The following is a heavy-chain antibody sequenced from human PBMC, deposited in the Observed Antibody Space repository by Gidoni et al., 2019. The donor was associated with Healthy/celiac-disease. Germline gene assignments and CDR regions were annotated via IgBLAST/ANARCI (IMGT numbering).Heavy chain of an antibody. J-gene: IGHJ4*02. D-gene: IGHD6-6*01. Sequence: QVQLVESGGGVVQPGRSLRLSCAASGFTFSSYAMHWVRQAPGKGLEWVAVISYDGSNKYYADSVKGRFTISRDNSKNTLYLQMNSLRAEDTAVYYCARDQEYSSSGFDYWGQGTLVTVSS. CDR2: ISYDGSNK. CDR1: GFTFSSYA. CDR3: ARDQEYSSSGFDY. V-gene: IGHV3-30*04.